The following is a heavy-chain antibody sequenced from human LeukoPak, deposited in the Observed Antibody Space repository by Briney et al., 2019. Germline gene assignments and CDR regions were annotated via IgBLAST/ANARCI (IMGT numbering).Heavy chain of an antibody. CDR1: GGSISSYY. Sequence: PSETPSLTCTVSGGSISSYYWSWIRQPPGKGLEWIGYIYTSGSTNYNPSLKSRVTISVDTSKNQFSLKLSSVTAADTAVYYCARHPSNWGLAFDIWGQGTMVTVSS. D-gene: IGHD7-27*01. CDR2: IYTSGST. V-gene: IGHV4-4*09. CDR3: ARHPSNWGLAFDI. J-gene: IGHJ3*02.